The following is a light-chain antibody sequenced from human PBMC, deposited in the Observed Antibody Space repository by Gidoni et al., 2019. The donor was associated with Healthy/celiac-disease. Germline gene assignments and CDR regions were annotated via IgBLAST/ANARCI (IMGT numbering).Light chain of an antibody. J-gene: IGKJ4*01. CDR1: QSISSW. CDR2: KAS. Sequence: DIQMTQSPSTLSASVGDRVTITCRASQSISSWLAWYQQKPGKAPKLLLYKASSLESGVPSRFSGSGSGTEFTLTISSLQPDDFATYYCQQYNSYSPLPFGGGTKVEIK. V-gene: IGKV1-5*03. CDR3: QQYNSYSPLP.